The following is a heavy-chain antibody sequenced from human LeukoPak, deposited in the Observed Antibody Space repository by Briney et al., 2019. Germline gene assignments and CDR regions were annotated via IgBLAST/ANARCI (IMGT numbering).Heavy chain of an antibody. V-gene: IGHV1-18*01. CDR1: GYTFTSYG. CDR3: ARATAGNFDY. Sequence: ASVKVSCKASGYTFTSYGISWVRQAPGQGLVWMGWISVYNGNTNYAKKFQGRVTMTTDTATSTAYMELRSLISDDTAVYYGARATAGNFDYWGQGTLATVSS. CDR2: ISVYNGNT. J-gene: IGHJ4*01. D-gene: IGHD1-14*01.